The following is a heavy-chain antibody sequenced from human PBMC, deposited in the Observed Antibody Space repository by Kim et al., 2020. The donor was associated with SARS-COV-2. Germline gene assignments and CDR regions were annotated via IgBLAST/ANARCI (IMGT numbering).Heavy chain of an antibody. V-gene: IGHV4-61*01. CDR1: GGSVSSGSYY. Sequence: SETLSLTCTVSGGSVSSGSYYWSWIRQPPGKGLEWIGYIYYSGSTNYNPSLKSRVTISVDTSKNQFSLKLSSVTAADTAVYYCARDRDYWGQGTLVTVSS. CDR2: IYYSGST. J-gene: IGHJ4*02. CDR3: ARDRDY.